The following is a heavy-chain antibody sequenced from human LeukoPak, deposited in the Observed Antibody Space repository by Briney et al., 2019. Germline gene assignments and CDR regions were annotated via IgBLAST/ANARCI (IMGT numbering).Heavy chain of an antibody. Sequence: GGSLRLSCVASGFTFSSYWMHWVRQAPGKGLVWVSRMNTDGTTTTYADSVKGRFTISRDNAKNTLYLQMNSLRAEDTAVYYCARDLAGAGDYWGQGTLVTVSS. J-gene: IGHJ4*02. D-gene: IGHD3-10*01. CDR2: MNTDGTTT. CDR1: GFTFSSYW. CDR3: ARDLAGAGDY. V-gene: IGHV3-74*03.